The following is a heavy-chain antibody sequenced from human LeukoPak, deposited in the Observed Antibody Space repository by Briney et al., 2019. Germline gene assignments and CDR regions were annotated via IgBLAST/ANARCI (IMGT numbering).Heavy chain of an antibody. J-gene: IGHJ4*02. V-gene: IGHV3-23*01. CDR3: ARGKGIAVSSFDY. D-gene: IGHD6-19*01. Sequence: GGSLRLFCAASGFTFSSYAMSWVRQAPGKGLEWVSGISGSGGSTYYADSVKGRFTISRDNSKNTLSLQMNSLRAEDTALYYCARGKGIAVSSFDYWGQGTLVTVSS. CDR2: ISGSGGST. CDR1: GFTFSSYA.